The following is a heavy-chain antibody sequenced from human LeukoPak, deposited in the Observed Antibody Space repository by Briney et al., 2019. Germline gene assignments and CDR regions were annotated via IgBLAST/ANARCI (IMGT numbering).Heavy chain of an antibody. Sequence: GASVKVSCKASGGTFSNYAISWLRQAPGQGLEWMGIINPGGGSTTYAQQFQGRVTMTWDMSTSTVYMELSSLRSEDTAIYYCAKDRGYNGSGRGFDYWGQGTLITVSS. CDR1: GGTFSNYA. CDR3: AKDRGYNGSGRGFDY. CDR2: INPGGGST. D-gene: IGHD3-10*01. V-gene: IGHV1-46*01. J-gene: IGHJ4*02.